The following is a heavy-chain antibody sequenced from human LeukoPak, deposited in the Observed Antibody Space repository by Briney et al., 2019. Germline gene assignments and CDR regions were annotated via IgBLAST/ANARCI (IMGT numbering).Heavy chain of an antibody. D-gene: IGHD2-21*01. CDR1: GYSFTDYY. Sequence: ASVKVSCKTSGYSFTDYYMHWVRQAPGQGLEWMGWINPNSGDTSAAQKFQGRVTMTRDTSITTVYMEVSWLTSDDTAIYYSARADRLHGRPYLIGPWGQGTLVTVSS. J-gene: IGHJ5*02. CDR3: ARADRLHGRPYLIGP. V-gene: IGHV1-2*02. CDR2: INPNSGDT.